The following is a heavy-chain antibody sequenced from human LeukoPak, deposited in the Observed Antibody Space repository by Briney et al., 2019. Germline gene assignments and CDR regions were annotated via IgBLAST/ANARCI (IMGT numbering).Heavy chain of an antibody. CDR2: IDSSGSNI. CDR1: GFTFSSYE. D-gene: IGHD1-26*01. V-gene: IGHV3-48*03. Sequence: GGSLRLSCAASGFTFSSYEMNWVRQAPGKGLEWVSYIDSSGSNIHYADSVKGRFTISRDNAKNSLYLQMNSLRAEDTAVYYCAKDGDTMSGTYYYDMDVRGKGTTVTIS. CDR3: AKDGDTMSGTYYYDMDV. J-gene: IGHJ6*03.